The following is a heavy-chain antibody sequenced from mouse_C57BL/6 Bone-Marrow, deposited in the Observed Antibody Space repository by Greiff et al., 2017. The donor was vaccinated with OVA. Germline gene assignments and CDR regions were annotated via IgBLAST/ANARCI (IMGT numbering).Heavy chain of an antibody. CDR2: IDPETGGT. D-gene: IGHD2-5*01. Sequence: VQLQQSGAELVRPGASVTLSCKASGYTFTDYEIHWVKQTPVHGLEWIGAIDPETGGTAYNQKFKGKAILTADKSSSTAYMELRSLTSEDSAVYYCTRKGTYSNYLFAYWGQGTLVTVSA. CDR1: GYTFTDYE. CDR3: TRKGTYSNYLFAY. J-gene: IGHJ3*01. V-gene: IGHV1-15*01.